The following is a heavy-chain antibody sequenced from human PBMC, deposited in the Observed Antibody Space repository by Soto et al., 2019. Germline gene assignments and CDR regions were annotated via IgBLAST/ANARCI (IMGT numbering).Heavy chain of an antibody. J-gene: IGHJ4*02. D-gene: IGHD6-19*01. CDR1: GASISSSNC. V-gene: IGHV4-4*02. CDR3: AKIAVSGPFDY. Sequence: SETLSLTCTISGASISSSNCWNWVRQPPGKGLEWIGEIFQSGSTNYNQSLKSRVTIAMDKPKNLFSLKLSSVTAADTAMYYCAKIAVSGPFDYWGQGILVTVS. CDR2: IFQSGST.